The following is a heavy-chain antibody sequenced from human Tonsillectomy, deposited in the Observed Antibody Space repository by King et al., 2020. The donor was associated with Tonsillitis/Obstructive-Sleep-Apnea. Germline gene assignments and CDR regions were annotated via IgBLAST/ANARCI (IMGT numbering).Heavy chain of an antibody. CDR1: GYTFTSYA. J-gene: IGHJ4*02. CDR3: ARDSLAAAGPYYFDY. D-gene: IGHD6-13*01. Sequence: DQLVQSGAEVKKPGASVKVSCKASGYTFTSYAMHWGCQAPGQRLEWMGWINAGNGNTKYSQKFQGRVTITRETSARTAYMELSSLRSEETAVYYCARDSLAAAGPYYFDYWGQGTLVTVSS. CDR2: INAGNGNT. V-gene: IGHV1-3*01.